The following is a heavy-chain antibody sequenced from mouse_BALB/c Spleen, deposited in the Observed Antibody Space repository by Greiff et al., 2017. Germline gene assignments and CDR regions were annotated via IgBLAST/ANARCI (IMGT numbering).Heavy chain of an antibody. J-gene: IGHJ3*01. CDR3: VLLRLQFAY. Sequence: QVQLQQSGAELAKPGASVKMSCKASGYTFTSYWMHWVKQRPGQGLEWIGYINPSTGYTEYNQKFKDKATLTADKSSSTAYMQLSSLTSEDSAVYYCVLLRLQFAYWGQGTLVTVSA. D-gene: IGHD1-2*01. CDR2: INPSTGYT. CDR1: GYTFTSYW. V-gene: IGHV1-7*01.